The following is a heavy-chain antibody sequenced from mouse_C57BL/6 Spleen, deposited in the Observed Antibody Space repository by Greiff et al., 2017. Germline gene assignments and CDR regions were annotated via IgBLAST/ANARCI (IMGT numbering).Heavy chain of an antibody. V-gene: IGHV1-61*01. CDR3: ARSEDYEGCAY. CDR2: IYPSDSET. Sequence: QVQLQQPGAELVRPGSSVKLSCKASGYTFTSYWMDWVKQRPGQGLEWIGNIYPSDSETHYNQKFKDKATLTVDKSSSTAYMQLSSLTSEDSAVYYCARSEDYEGCAYWGQGTLVTVSA. J-gene: IGHJ3*01. D-gene: IGHD2-4*01. CDR1: GYTFTSYW.